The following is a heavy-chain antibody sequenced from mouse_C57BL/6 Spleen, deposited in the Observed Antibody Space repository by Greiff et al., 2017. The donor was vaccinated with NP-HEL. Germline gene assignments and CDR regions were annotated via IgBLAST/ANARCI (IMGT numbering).Heavy chain of an antibody. J-gene: IGHJ4*01. CDR3: AIVDGYFRGYAMDY. V-gene: IGHV1-59*01. D-gene: IGHD2-3*01. CDR1: GYTFTSYW. Sequence: QVQLQQPGAELVRPGTSVKLSCKASGYTFTSYWMHWVKQRPGQGLEWIGVIDPSDSYTNYNQKFKGKATLTVDTSSSTAYMQLSRLTSEDSAVYYCAIVDGYFRGYAMDYWGQGTSVTVSS. CDR2: IDPSDSYT.